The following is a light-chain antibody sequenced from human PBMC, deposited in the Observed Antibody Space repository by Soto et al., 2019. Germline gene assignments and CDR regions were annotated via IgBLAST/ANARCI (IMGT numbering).Light chain of an antibody. Sequence: EVVLTQSPGTLSLSPGERATLSCRASQNIGSMYLGWYQQKPGQAPRLLIYDVSTRATGVSDRFSGSGSGTDFTLTISRLEPEDSAVYYCQQYVSSLTFAGGTNVEIK. CDR1: QNIGSMY. V-gene: IGKV3-20*01. J-gene: IGKJ4*01. CDR3: QQYVSSLT. CDR2: DVS.